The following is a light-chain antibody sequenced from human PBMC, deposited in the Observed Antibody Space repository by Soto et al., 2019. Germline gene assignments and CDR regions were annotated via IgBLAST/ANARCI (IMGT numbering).Light chain of an antibody. CDR3: CSYAGSSTYV. CDR1: TRDIAGYNY. V-gene: IGLV2-14*01. CDR2: QVT. Sequence: QSALTQPASVSGSLGQSITISCTGTTRDIAGYNYISWYQQLPGKAPKLMIYQVTIRPSGISNRFSGSKSGNTASLTISGLQAEDEADYYCCSYAGSSTYVFGTGTKVTVL. J-gene: IGLJ1*01.